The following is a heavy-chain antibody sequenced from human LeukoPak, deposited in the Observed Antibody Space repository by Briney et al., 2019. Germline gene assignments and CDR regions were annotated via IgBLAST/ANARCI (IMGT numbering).Heavy chain of an antibody. D-gene: IGHD4-17*01. CDR1: GGAISSSNW. CDR2: IYYSGST. CDR3: ARYDYGDYAFSYNDY. J-gene: IGHJ4*02. V-gene: IGHV4-39*01. Sequence: PSETLSLTCAVSGGAISSSNWGSWVRQPPGKGLEWVGSIYYSGSTYYNPSLKSRVTISVDTSKNQFSLKLSSVTAADTAVYYCARYDYGDYAFSYNDYWGQGTLVTVSS.